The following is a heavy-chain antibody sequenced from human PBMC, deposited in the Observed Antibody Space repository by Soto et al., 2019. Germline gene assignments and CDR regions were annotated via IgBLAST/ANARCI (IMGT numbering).Heavy chain of an antibody. CDR3: ARDSDGRGRTRGWFDT. CDR2: IYYSGST. D-gene: IGHD1-26*01. J-gene: IGHJ5*02. V-gene: IGHV4-59*01. Sequence: SEALSLTCTVSGCPISSYYWSWIRQPPGKGLEWIGYIYYSGSTNYNPSLKSRVTRSVDTSKNQFSLKLSSVIAAETAVYYCARDSDGRGRTRGWFDTWGKGTLVTVSS. CDR1: GCPISSYY.